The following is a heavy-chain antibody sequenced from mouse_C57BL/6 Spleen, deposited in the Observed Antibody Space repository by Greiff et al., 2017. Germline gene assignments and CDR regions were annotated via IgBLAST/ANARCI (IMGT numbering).Heavy chain of an antibody. V-gene: IGHV1-82*01. CDR1: GYAFSSSW. CDR2: IYPGDGAT. CDR3: ARPSFYSGGFAY. Sequence: VQLQESGPELVKPGASVKISCKASGYAFSSSWMNWVKQRPGKGLEWIGRIYPGDGATNYNGKFKGKATLTADKSSSTAYMQLSSLTSEDSAVYFCARPSFYSGGFAYWGQGTLVTVSA. D-gene: IGHD2-12*01. J-gene: IGHJ3*01.